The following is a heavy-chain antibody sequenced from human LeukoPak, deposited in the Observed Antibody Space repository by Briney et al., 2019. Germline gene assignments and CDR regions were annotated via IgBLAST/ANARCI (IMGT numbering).Heavy chain of an antibody. CDR2: IYYSGST. J-gene: IGHJ4*02. D-gene: IGHD3-3*01. CDR3: ARSYVFWSGYDFAY. Sequence: SETLSLTCTVSGGSISSYYWSWIRQPPGKGLEWIGYIYYSGSTNYNPSLKSRVTISVDTSKNQFSLKLSSVTAADTTVYYCARSYVFWSGYDFAYWCQGTLVTVSS. V-gene: IGHV4-59*01. CDR1: GGSISSYY.